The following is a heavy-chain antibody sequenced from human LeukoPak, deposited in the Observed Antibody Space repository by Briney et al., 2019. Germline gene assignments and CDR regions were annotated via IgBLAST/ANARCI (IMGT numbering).Heavy chain of an antibody. CDR1: GYTFTGYY. D-gene: IGHD3-22*01. Sequence: ASVKVSCKASGYTFTGYYMHWVRQAPGQGLEWMGWINPNSGGTNYAQKLQGRVTMTRDTSTSTAYMELRSLRSDDTAVYYCARVGHRRYYYDSSGREDAFDIWGQGTMVTVSS. CDR3: ARVGHRRYYYDSSGREDAFDI. CDR2: INPNSGGT. J-gene: IGHJ3*02. V-gene: IGHV1-2*02.